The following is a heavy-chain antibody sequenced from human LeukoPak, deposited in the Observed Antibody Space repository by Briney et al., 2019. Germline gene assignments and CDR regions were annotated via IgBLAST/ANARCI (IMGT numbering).Heavy chain of an antibody. J-gene: IGHJ4*02. CDR1: GFTVSINY. V-gene: IGHV3-53*01. CDR3: AKEGPYDSSGYFDY. Sequence: GGSLRLSCAASGFTVSINYMSWVRQAPGKGLEGVSVIYSGGSTYYADSVKGRFTISRDNSKNTLYLQMNSLRSEDTAVYSCAKEGPYDSSGYFDYWGQGPLVTVSS. CDR2: IYSGGST. D-gene: IGHD3-22*01.